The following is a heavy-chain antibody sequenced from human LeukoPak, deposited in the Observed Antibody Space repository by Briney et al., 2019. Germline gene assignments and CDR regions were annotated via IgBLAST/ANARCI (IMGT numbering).Heavy chain of an antibody. CDR2: INSDGSST. CDR3: ARGAPSIAVAGSAVDY. CDR1: GFTFSSYW. Sequence: GRSLRLSCAASGFTFSSYWMHWVRQAPGKGLVWVSRINSDGSSTRHADSVKGRFTISRDNAKNTLYLQMNSLRAEDTAVYYCARGAPSIAVAGSAVDYWGQGTLVTVSS. V-gene: IGHV3-74*01. J-gene: IGHJ4*02. D-gene: IGHD6-19*01.